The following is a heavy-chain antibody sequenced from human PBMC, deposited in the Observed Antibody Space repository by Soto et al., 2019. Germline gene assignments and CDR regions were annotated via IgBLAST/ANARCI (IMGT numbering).Heavy chain of an antibody. CDR1: GGSFSGYY. J-gene: IGHJ6*02. D-gene: IGHD6-19*01. CDR2: INHSGST. CDR3: ASSRGWYYYYGMDV. V-gene: IGHV4-34*01. Sequence: PSETLSLTCAVYGGSFSGYYWSWIRQPPGKGLEWIGEINHSGSTNYNPSLKSRVTISVDTSKNQFSLTLSSVTAADTAVYYCASSRGWYYYYGMDVWGQGTTVTVSS.